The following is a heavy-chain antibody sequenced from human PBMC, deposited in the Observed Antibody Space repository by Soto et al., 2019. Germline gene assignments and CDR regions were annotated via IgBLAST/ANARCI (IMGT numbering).Heavy chain of an antibody. CDR1: GFIFRNNA. D-gene: IGHD6-19*01. V-gene: IGHV3-30*18. CDR3: AKDLGAWSSFDI. Sequence: GGSLRLSCVASGFIFRNNAMHWVRQAPGKGLEWMAVISHDATKNYYADSVKGRFTISRDNSKNTLYLQMNSLTTDDTAVYYCAKDLGAWSSFDIWGQGTMVTVSS. CDR2: ISHDATKN. J-gene: IGHJ3*02.